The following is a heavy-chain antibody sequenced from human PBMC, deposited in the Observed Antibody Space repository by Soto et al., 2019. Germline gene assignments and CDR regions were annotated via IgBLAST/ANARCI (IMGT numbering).Heavy chain of an antibody. D-gene: IGHD3-10*01. CDR3: ARARSMGRGVISWSDP. V-gene: IGHV1-2*02. J-gene: IGHJ5*02. Sequence: ASVKVSCKASGYTFTGYYMHWVRQAPGQGLEWMGWINPNSGGTNYAQKFQGRVTMTRDTSISTAYMELSRLRSDDTAVYYCARARSMGRGVISWSDPWGQGNRVTGYS. CDR2: INPNSGGT. CDR1: GYTFTGYY.